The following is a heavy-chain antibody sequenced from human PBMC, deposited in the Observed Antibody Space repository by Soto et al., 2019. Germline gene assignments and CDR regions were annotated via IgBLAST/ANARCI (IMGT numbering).Heavy chain of an antibody. D-gene: IGHD3-16*01. CDR3: APQRTFVLDYWYFEL. CDR2: IYWNDDK. V-gene: IGHV2-5*01. Sequence: QITLKESGPTLVKPTQTLTLTCTFSGFSLSTSGVGVGWIRQPPGKALEWLALIYWNDDKRYSPSLKSRLTITKDTSKNQVVLTMTNMDPVDTATYYCAPQRTFVLDYWYFELWGRGTLVTVSS. CDR1: GFSLSTSGVG. J-gene: IGHJ2*01.